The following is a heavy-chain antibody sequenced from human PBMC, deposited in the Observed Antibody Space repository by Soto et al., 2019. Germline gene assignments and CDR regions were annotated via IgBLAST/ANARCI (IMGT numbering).Heavy chain of an antibody. CDR1: GFTFSSYG. V-gene: IGHV3-30*18. CDR2: ISYDGSNK. J-gene: IGHJ6*02. CDR3: AKDWSPHYKYSSGWCDSDGMDV. Sequence: QVQLVESGGGVVQPGRALRLSCAASGFTFSSYGMHWVRQAPGKGLEWVAVISYDGSNKYYADSVKGRFTISRDNSKNTLYMQMNSLRAEDTAVYYCAKDWSPHYKYSSGWCDSDGMDVWGQGTTVTVSS. D-gene: IGHD6-19*01.